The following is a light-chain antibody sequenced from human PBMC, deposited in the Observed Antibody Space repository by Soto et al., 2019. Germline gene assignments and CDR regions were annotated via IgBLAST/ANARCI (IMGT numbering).Light chain of an antibody. J-gene: IGLJ3*02. CDR3: CAYTSSATLV. CDR1: SSDVGSYNL. V-gene: IGLV2-23*01. Sequence: QSVLTQPASVSGSPGQSITIFCIGTSSDVGSYNLVSWYQQYPGKAPKLMIYEGTKRPSGVSNRFSGSKSGNTASLTISGLQAEDEADYYCCAYTSSATLVFGGGTKLTVL. CDR2: EGT.